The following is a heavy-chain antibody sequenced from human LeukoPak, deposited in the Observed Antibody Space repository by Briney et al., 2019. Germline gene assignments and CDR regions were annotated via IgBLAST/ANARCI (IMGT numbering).Heavy chain of an antibody. CDR2: INHSGNT. CDR3: VTEPGYCTGGRCYGGWFDP. V-gene: IGHV4-39*07. CDR1: GGSISSSSYF. D-gene: IGHD2-15*01. J-gene: IGHJ5*02. Sequence: SETLSLTCTVSGGSISSSSYFWGWIRQPPGKGLEWIGEINHSGNTNYNPSLKSRVTISVDTSKNQFSLKLSSVTAADTAVYYCVTEPGYCTGGRCYGGWFDPWGQGTLVTVSS.